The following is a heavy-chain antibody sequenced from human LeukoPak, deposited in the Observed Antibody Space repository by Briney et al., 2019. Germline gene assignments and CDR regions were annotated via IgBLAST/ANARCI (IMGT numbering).Heavy chain of an antibody. CDR1: LFTVGGHY. V-gene: IGHV3-53*01. Sequence: GGSLRLSCAVSLFTVGGHYMSWVRQAPGRGLEWVSVMYSGGSTYYADSVKGRFTISRDNSKNTLYLQMHSLRAEDTAVYYCARSNYYDSRRFDSWGQGTLVTISS. J-gene: IGHJ4*02. D-gene: IGHD3-22*01. CDR2: MYSGGST. CDR3: ARSNYYDSRRFDS.